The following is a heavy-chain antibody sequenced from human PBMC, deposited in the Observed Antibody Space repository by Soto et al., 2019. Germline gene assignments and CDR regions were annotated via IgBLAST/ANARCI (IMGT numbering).Heavy chain of an antibody. V-gene: IGHV3-21*04. CDR1: GFTFSSYS. J-gene: IGHJ4*02. D-gene: IGHD3-22*01. CDR2: ISSSSSYI. Sequence: GGSLRLSCAASGFTFSSYSMNWVRQAPGKGLEWVSSISSSSSYIYYADSVKGRFTISRDKAKNPLYLQMNSLRAEDTAVYYCAKDDSSWYYDSSGSYFDYWGQGTLVTV. CDR3: AKDDSSWYYDSSGSYFDY.